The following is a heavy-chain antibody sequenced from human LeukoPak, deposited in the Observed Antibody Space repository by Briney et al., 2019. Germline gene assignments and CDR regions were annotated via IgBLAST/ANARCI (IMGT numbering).Heavy chain of an antibody. J-gene: IGHJ6*02. D-gene: IGHD5-12*01. CDR2: FYTSGST. Sequence: PSVTLSLTCTVSGGSIRISSYYWSWIRQPAGKGLEWIGRFYTSGSTNYNPSLKSRVTMSVDTSKNQFSLKLSSVTAADTAVYYCARGIYIVATDYYYSGMDVWGQGTTVTASS. CDR1: GGSIRISSYY. V-gene: IGHV4-61*02. CDR3: ARGIYIVATDYYYSGMDV.